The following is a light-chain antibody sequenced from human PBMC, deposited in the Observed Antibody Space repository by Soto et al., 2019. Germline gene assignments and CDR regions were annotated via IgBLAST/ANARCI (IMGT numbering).Light chain of an antibody. Sequence: DIVMTQSPLSLPVTPGEPASISCRSSQSLLHSNGYNYLDWYLQKPGQSPQLLIYLGSNRASGVADRFSGRGSVTDFTLKISRVEAEDVGVYYCMQALQTHLTFGGGTKVEIK. V-gene: IGKV2-28*01. CDR2: LGS. CDR1: QSLLHSNGYNY. CDR3: MQALQTHLT. J-gene: IGKJ4*01.